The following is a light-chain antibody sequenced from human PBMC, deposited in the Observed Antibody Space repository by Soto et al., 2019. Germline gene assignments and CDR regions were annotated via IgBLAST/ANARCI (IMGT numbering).Light chain of an antibody. Sequence: QSVLTQPASVSGSPGQSITISCTGTSSDVGTYTLVSWYQQHPGKAPKLVIYEVNKRPAGVSKRFSGSKSGDTAFLTISGLQAEDEADYYCSSYAGAITFYVFGTGTKVTVL. CDR2: EVN. V-gene: IGLV2-23*02. J-gene: IGLJ1*01. CDR1: SSDVGTYTL. CDR3: SSYAGAITFYV.